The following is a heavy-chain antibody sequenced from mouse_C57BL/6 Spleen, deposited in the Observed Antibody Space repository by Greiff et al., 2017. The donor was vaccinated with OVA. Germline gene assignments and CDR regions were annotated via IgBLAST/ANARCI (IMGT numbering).Heavy chain of an antibody. CDR2: IDPEDGAT. V-gene: IGHV14-1*01. Sequence: VQLKQSGAELVRPGASVKLSCTASGFNIKDYYMHWVKQRPEQGLEWIGRIDPEDGATEYAPKFQGKATMTADTSSNTAYLQLSSLTSEDTAVYYCTTDDDGRLYFDYWGQGTTLTVSS. J-gene: IGHJ2*01. D-gene: IGHD2-3*01. CDR3: TTDDDGRLYFDY. CDR1: GFNIKDYY.